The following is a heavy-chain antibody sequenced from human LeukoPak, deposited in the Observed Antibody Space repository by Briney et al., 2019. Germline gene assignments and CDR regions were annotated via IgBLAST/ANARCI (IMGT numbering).Heavy chain of an antibody. D-gene: IGHD5-12*01. CDR1: GFTFSTYW. J-gene: IGHJ4*02. V-gene: IGHV3-33*08. CDR3: ASDIVADVSN. CDR2: IWYDGSNK. Sequence: GGSLRLSCAGSGFTFSTYWMTWVRQAPGKGLEWVAVIWYDGSNKYYADSVKGRFTISRDNSKNTLYLQMNSLRAEDTAVYYCASDIVADVSNWGQGTPVTVST.